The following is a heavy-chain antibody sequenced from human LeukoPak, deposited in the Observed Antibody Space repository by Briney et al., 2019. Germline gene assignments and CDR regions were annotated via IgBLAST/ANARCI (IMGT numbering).Heavy chain of an antibody. CDR3: ARVLFYSSGNKSNRVDY. CDR2: INPDSGGT. D-gene: IGHD6-19*01. J-gene: IGHJ4*02. Sequence: ASVKVSCKASGGTFSSYATSWVRQAPGQGLEWMGWINPDSGGTNYAQKFQGRVTMTRDTSIRTAYMELSRLRSDDTAVYYCARVLFYSSGNKSNRVDYWGQGTLVTVSS. V-gene: IGHV1-2*02. CDR1: GGTFSSYA.